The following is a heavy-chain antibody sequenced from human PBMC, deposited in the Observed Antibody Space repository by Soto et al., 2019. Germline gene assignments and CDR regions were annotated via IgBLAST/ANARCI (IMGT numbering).Heavy chain of an antibody. CDR1: GGSFSGYY. Sequence: LSLTCAVYGGSFSGYYWSWIRQPPGKGLEWIGEINHSGSTSYNPSLKSRVTISVDTSKNQFSLKLSSVTAADTAVYYCARGSGYCSGGSCFGYYYGMDVWGQGTTVTVSS. J-gene: IGHJ6*02. D-gene: IGHD2-15*01. CDR3: ARGSGYCSGGSCFGYYYGMDV. V-gene: IGHV4-34*01. CDR2: INHSGST.